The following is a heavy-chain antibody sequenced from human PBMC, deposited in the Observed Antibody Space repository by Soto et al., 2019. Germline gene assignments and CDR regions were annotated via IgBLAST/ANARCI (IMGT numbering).Heavy chain of an antibody. Sequence: GGSLRLSCAASGFTFSSYGMHWVRQAPGKGLEWVAVIWYDGSNKYYADSVKGRFTISRDNSKNTLYLQMNSLRAEDTAVYYCARSRVVAATNGLDYWGQGTLVTVSS. CDR3: ARSRVVAATNGLDY. CDR2: IWYDGSNK. J-gene: IGHJ4*02. D-gene: IGHD2-15*01. CDR1: GFTFSSYG. V-gene: IGHV3-33*01.